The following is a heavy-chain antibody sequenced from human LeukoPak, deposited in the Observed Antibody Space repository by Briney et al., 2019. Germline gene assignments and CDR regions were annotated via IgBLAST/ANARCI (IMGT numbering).Heavy chain of an antibody. V-gene: IGHV3-72*01. CDR3: SRAGIRTTPYYFDY. CDR2: IRNKANSYTT. D-gene: IGHD1-7*01. J-gene: IGHJ4*02. Sequence: GGSLRLSCAVSGFTFSDHYMDWVRQAPEKGLEWVGRIRNKANSYTTEYAASVKGRFTISRDDSKNSLFLQMNTLKTEDTAVYYCSRAGIRTTPYYFDYWGQGTLSPSPQ. CDR1: GFTFSDHY.